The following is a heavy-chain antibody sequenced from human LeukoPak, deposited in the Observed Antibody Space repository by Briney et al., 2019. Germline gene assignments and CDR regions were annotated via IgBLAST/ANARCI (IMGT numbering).Heavy chain of an antibody. CDR3: ARDLFTDDYK. V-gene: IGHV3-53*01. CDR1: GFTVSSNY. J-gene: IGHJ4*02. Sequence: GGSLRLSCVASGFTVSSNYMTWVRQAPGKGLEWVAVIYSGGYTYYADSVKGRFTISRDDSKNTLYPQMNSLRDEDTAVYYCARDLFTDDYKWGQGTLVTVSS. D-gene: IGHD3-16*01. CDR2: IYSGGYT.